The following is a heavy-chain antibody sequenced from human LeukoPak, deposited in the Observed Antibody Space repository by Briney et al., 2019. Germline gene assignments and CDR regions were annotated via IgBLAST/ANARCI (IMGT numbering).Heavy chain of an antibody. Sequence: SETLSLTCAVYGGSFSGYYWSWIRQPPGKGLEWIGEINHSGSTNYNPSLKSRVTISVDTSKNQFSLKLSSVTAADTAVYYYAGRETYYYDSSGYYTRYNWFDPWGQGTLVTVSS. CDR1: GGSFSGYY. CDR3: AGRETYYYDSSGYYTRYNWFDP. CDR2: INHSGST. J-gene: IGHJ5*02. D-gene: IGHD3-22*01. V-gene: IGHV4-34*01.